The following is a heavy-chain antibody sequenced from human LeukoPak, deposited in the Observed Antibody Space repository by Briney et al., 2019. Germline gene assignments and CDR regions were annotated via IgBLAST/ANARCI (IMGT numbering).Heavy chain of an antibody. D-gene: IGHD3-22*01. CDR3: ANLGVAPYYYDSSGYYHDAFDI. Sequence: SETLSLTRTVSGGSISSSSYYWGWIRQPPGKGLEWIGSIYYSGSTYYNPSLKSRVTISVDTSKNQFSLKLSSVTAADTAVYYCANLGVAPYYYDSSGYYHDAFDIWGQGTMVTVSS. CDR2: IYYSGST. V-gene: IGHV4-39*01. J-gene: IGHJ3*02. CDR1: GGSISSSSYY.